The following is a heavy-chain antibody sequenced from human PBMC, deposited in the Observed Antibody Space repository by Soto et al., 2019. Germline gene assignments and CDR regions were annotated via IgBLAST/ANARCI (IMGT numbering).Heavy chain of an antibody. CDR1: GFTFSTSS. Sequence: EVQLVESGGGLVKPGGSLRLSCAASGFTFSTSSMNWVRQAPGKGLEWVSSISGSSSNIYYADSVKGRFTIPRDNAKNSLYLQMNSLRDEDTAVYYCARDNGYDAATLDYWGQGTLVTVSS. CDR2: ISGSSSNI. J-gene: IGHJ4*02. CDR3: ARDNGYDAATLDY. V-gene: IGHV3-21*02. D-gene: IGHD5-12*01.